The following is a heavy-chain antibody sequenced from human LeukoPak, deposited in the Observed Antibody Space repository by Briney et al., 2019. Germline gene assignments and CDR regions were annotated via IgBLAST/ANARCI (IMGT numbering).Heavy chain of an antibody. Sequence: PGRSLRLSCAASGFTFSSYAMHWVRQAPGKGLVWVAVIWYDGSNKYYADSVKGRFTISRDNSKNTLYLQMNSLRAEDTAVYYCARGGGKSSDFWGQGTPVTVSS. CDR3: ARGGGKSSDF. CDR1: GFTFSSYA. CDR2: IWYDGSNK. D-gene: IGHD3-10*01. V-gene: IGHV3-33*01. J-gene: IGHJ4*02.